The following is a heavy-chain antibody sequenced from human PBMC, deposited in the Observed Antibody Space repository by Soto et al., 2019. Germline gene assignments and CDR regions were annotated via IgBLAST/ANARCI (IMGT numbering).Heavy chain of an antibody. D-gene: IGHD2-21*01. Sequence: SDTLSLTCAFSVWAISGFDCSWIRQSPGNGLEWIGEVHLRGILNYNSSLNSRVPISQDMSKTQLSLRLTSVTAACTGVYFCASYGRDGYGQTNWFDPWGPATLVTVSS. CDR3: ASYGRDGYGQTNWFDP. CDR2: VHLRGIL. V-gene: IGHV4-34*01. CDR1: VWAISGFD. J-gene: IGHJ5*02.